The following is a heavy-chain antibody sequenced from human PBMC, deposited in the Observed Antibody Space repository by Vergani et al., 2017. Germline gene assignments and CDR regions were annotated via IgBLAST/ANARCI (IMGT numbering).Heavy chain of an antibody. CDR2: IYYSGST. CDR3: ARAPALWSGEYRLDY. Sequence: QVQLQESGPGLVKPSQTLSLTCTVSGGSINSGDYYWSWIRQPPGKGLEWIGYIYYSGSTYYNPSLKSQITMSIDTSKNQFSLKLSSVTAADTAVDYCARAPALWSGEYRLDYWGQGTLVTVSS. D-gene: IGHD3-10*01. V-gene: IGHV4-30-4*01. CDR1: GGSINSGDYY. J-gene: IGHJ4*02.